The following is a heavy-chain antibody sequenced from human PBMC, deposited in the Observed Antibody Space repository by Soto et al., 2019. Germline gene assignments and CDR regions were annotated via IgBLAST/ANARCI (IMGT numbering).Heavy chain of an antibody. CDR3: AHYVSSSPAGWFDP. D-gene: IGHD3-10*02. CDR1: GLSLSTSGEA. CDR2: IYWDDDK. V-gene: IGHV2-5*02. Sequence: QITLKESGPTLVKPTQTLTLTCTFSGLSLSTSGEAVGWIRQPPGKALEWLALIYWDDDKRYNPTLKTRLTITKDNSTNQVVLALTNLDPVDTATYYCAHYVSSSPAGWFDPWGQGILVTVSS. J-gene: IGHJ5*02.